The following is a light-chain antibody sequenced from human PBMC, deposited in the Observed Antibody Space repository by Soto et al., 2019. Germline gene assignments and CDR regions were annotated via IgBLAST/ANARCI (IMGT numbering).Light chain of an antibody. J-gene: IGKJ3*01. CDR3: QQYNNWPPIT. V-gene: IGKV3-15*01. Sequence: EIVMTKSPATLSVSPGERATLSCRASQSVSGNLSWYPQKPGQAHRLLLYAASTMATGIPARFIGSGSGTEFTLNISSLLSEDFAVYYCQQYNNWPPITFGPGTKVDIK. CDR2: AAS. CDR1: QSVSGN.